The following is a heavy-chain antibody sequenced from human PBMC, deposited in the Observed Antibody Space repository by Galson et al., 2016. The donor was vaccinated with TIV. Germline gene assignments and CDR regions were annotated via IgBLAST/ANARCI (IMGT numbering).Heavy chain of an antibody. D-gene: IGHD5-18*01. CDR3: ATDRNTALDTYPAYYGMDA. CDR1: GDTFSMIV. V-gene: IGHV1-69*13. CDR2: INPLLGTV. J-gene: IGHJ6*02. Sequence: VKVSCKASGDTFSMIVFNWVRQAPGQGLDWMGGINPLLGTVNNAQKFQGSVTFTADESRSTAYMELSSLKSEDTAIYYCATDRNTALDTYPAYYGMDAWGQGTAVIVSS.